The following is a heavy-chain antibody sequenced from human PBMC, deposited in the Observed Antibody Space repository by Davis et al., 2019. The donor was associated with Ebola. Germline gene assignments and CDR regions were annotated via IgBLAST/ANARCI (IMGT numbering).Heavy chain of an antibody. CDR3: ASDSSGYYYGISY. CDR1: GYTFTSYA. CDR2: INAGNGNT. D-gene: IGHD3-22*01. J-gene: IGHJ4*02. Sequence: AASVKVSCKASGYTFTSYAMHWVRQAPGQRLEWMGWINAGNGNTKYSQKFQGRVTITADESTSTAYMELSSLRSEDTAVYYCASDSSGYYYGISYWGQGTLVTVSS. V-gene: IGHV1-3*01.